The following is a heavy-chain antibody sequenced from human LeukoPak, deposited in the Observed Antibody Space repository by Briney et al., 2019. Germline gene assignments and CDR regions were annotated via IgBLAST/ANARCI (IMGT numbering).Heavy chain of an antibody. Sequence: GGSLRLSCVASGFTFSRYWMTWVRQAPGKGPEWVANIKEDGSEKNYVDSVKGRFTVSRDNAKNSLYLQMNSLRVEDTAVYYCARIDRVGETRAQNDYWGQGTLVTVSS. CDR3: ARIDRVGETRAQNDY. V-gene: IGHV3-7*01. CDR2: IKEDGSEK. J-gene: IGHJ4*02. D-gene: IGHD5-12*01. CDR1: GFTFSRYW.